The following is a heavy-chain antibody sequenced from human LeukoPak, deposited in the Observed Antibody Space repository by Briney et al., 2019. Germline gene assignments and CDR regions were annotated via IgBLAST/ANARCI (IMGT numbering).Heavy chain of an antibody. D-gene: IGHD5-18*01. CDR3: AREDVDTAMPFDYYYMDV. CDR2: INPNSGGT. V-gene: IGHV1-2*02. J-gene: IGHJ6*03. Sequence: ASVKVSCKAPGYTFTGYYMHWVRQAPGQGLEWMGWINPNSGGTNYAQKFQGRVTMTRDTSISTAYMELSRLRSDDTAVYYCAREDVDTAMPFDYYYMDVWGKGTTVTISS. CDR1: GYTFTGYY.